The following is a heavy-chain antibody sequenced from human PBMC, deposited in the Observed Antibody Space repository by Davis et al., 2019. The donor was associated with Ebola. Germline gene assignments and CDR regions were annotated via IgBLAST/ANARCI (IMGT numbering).Heavy chain of an antibody. CDR2: INPHNGNT. V-gene: IGHV1-18*04. CDR1: GYTFTSYG. J-gene: IGHJ4*02. CDR3: ARGRGGWHEGTFDY. Sequence: AASVKVSCKASGYTFTSYGITWVRQAPGQGLEWMGWINPHNGNTNYAQNVQGRVTMTTDTSTSTAYMELRSLRSDDTAVYYCARGRGGWHEGTFDYWGQGTLVTVSS. D-gene: IGHD6-19*01.